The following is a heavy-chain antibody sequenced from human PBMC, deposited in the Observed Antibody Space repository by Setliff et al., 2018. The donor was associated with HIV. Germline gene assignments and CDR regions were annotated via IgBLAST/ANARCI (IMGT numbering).Heavy chain of an antibody. V-gene: IGHV4-61*09. CDR3: ARGNIPYISIIRGSAWLDP. CDR1: GGSISSDTFY. CDR2: VYARGNT. Sequence: SETLSLTCTVSGGSISSDTFYWSWIRQPAGKGLEWIGHVYARGNTNYNPSLKSRVTISVDTSKNQFSLKLSSVTAADTAVYYCARGNIPYISIIRGSAWLDPWGQGTLVTVSS. D-gene: IGHD3-10*01. J-gene: IGHJ5*02.